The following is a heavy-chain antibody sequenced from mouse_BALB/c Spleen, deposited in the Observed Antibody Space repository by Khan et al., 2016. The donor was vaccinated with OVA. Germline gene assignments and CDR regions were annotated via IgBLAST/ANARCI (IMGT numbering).Heavy chain of an antibody. CDR1: GFTFNNYA. J-gene: IGHJ2*01. D-gene: IGHD2-3*01. V-gene: IGHV5-9-3*01. CDR2: VSSGGSCT. Sequence: EVELVESGGDLVKPGGSLKLSCAASGFTFNNYAMSWVRQTPEKRLEWVATVSSGGSCTYYTDSVKGRFTISRDTAKNTLYLQMSSLTSEDTAVYYWARQGGIYDGPFDYWGQGTTLTVSA. CDR3: ARQGGIYDGPFDY.